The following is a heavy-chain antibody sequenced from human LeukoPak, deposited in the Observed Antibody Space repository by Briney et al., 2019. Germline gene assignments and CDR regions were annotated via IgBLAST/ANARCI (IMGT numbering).Heavy chain of an antibody. V-gene: IGHV3-30*09. Sequence: GGSLRLSCAASGFTFSSCAMHWVRQAPGKGLEWVAVISYDGSNKYYADSVKGRFAISRDNSKNTLYLQMNSLRAEDTAVYYCARDPNDRRGVITGGDYWGQGTLVTVSS. J-gene: IGHJ4*02. D-gene: IGHD3-10*01. CDR3: ARDPNDRRGVITGGDY. CDR1: GFTFSSCA. CDR2: ISYDGSNK.